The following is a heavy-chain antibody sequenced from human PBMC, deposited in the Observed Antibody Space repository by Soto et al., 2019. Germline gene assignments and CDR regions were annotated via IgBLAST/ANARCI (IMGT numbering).Heavy chain of an antibody. Sequence: GESLKISCKGSGYSFTSYWIGWVRQMPGKGLEWMGRIDPSDSYTNYSPSFQGHVTISADKSISTAYLQWSSLKASDTALYYCARGPYSTIMYYYYGMDVWGQGTTVTVSS. J-gene: IGHJ6*02. D-gene: IGHD6-13*01. V-gene: IGHV5-10-1*01. CDR3: ARGPYSTIMYYYYGMDV. CDR1: GYSFTSYW. CDR2: IDPSDSYT.